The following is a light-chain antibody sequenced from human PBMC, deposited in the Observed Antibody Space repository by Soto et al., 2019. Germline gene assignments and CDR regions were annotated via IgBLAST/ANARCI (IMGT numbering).Light chain of an antibody. Sequence: QSVLPQPPSVSPPPGQKVTISCSGSSSNIGNNYVSWYQQLPGTAPKLLIYDNNKRPSGIPDRFSDSKSGTSATLAITGLQTGDEADYYCGTWDSSLSAYVFGTGTKVTVL. V-gene: IGLV1-51*01. J-gene: IGLJ1*01. CDR1: SSNIGNNY. CDR2: DNN. CDR3: GTWDSSLSAYV.